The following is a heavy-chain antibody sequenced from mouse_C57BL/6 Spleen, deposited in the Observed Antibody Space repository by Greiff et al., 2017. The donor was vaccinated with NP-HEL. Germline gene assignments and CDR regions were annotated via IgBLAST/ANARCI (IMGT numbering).Heavy chain of an antibody. V-gene: IGHV1-26*01. CDR1: GYTFTDYY. CDR3: ARRGLGYFDY. Sequence: QLQQSGPELVKPGASVKISCKASGYTFTDYYMNWVKQSHGKSLEWIGDINPNNGGTSYNQKFKGKATLTVDKSSSTAYMELRSLTSEDSAVYYCARRGLGYFDYWGQSTTLTVSS. D-gene: IGHD4-1*01. J-gene: IGHJ2*01. CDR2: INPNNGGT.